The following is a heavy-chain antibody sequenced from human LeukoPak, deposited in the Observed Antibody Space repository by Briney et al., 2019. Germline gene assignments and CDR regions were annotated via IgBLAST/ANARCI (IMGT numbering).Heavy chain of an antibody. CDR1: GYTFTGYY. Sequence: ASVKVSCKASGYTFTGYYMHWVRQAPGQGLEWMGWINPNSGGTNYARKFQGWVTMTRDTSISTAYMELSRLRSDDTAVYYCARAVGYCSGGSCYYPYGMDVWGKGTTVTVSS. CDR2: INPNSGGT. V-gene: IGHV1-2*04. CDR3: ARAVGYCSGGSCYYPYGMDV. D-gene: IGHD2-15*01. J-gene: IGHJ6*04.